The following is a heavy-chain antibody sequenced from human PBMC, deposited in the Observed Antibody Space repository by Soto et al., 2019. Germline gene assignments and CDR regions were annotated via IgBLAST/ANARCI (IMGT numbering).Heavy chain of an antibody. V-gene: IGHV3-23*01. D-gene: IGHD3-10*01. CDR3: AKSAAMVRGDFDY. J-gene: IGHJ4*02. Sequence: EVQLLESGGGLVQPGGSLRLSCAASGFTFNSYAMSWVRQAPGKGLEWVSGISGSGGSKYYADSVKGRFTISRDNSKNTLFLQMNSLRAEDTAVYYCAKSAAMVRGDFDYWGQGSLVTVSS. CDR2: ISGSGGSK. CDR1: GFTFNSYA.